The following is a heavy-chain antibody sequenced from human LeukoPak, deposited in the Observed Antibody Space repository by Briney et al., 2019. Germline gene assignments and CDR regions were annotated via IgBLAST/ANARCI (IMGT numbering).Heavy chain of an antibody. CDR1: GYIFTGYY. J-gene: IGHJ3*02. V-gene: IGHV1-2*06. D-gene: IGHD3-22*01. Sequence: ASVKVSCKASGYIFTGYYMHWVRQAPGQGLEWMGRINPNSGGTNYAQKFQGRVTMTRDTSISTAYMELSRLRSDDTAVYYCARGYYYDSSAPFDIWGQGTMVTVSS. CDR3: ARGYYYDSSAPFDI. CDR2: INPNSGGT.